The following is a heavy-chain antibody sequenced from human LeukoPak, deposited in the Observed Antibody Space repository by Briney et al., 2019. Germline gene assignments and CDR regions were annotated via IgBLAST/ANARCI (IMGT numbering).Heavy chain of an antibody. CDR2: INHSGST. Sequence: PSETLSLTCAVYGGSFSGYYWSWIRQPPGKGLEWIGEINHSGSTNYNPSLKSRVTISVDTSKNQFSLKLSSATAADTAVYYCARFHDFWSGYSDYWGQGTLVTVSS. J-gene: IGHJ4*02. CDR1: GGSFSGYY. D-gene: IGHD3-3*01. CDR3: ARFHDFWSGYSDY. V-gene: IGHV4-34*01.